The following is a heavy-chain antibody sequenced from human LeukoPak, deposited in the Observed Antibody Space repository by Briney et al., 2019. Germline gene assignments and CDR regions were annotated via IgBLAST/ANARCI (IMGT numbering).Heavy chain of an antibody. J-gene: IGHJ5*02. D-gene: IGHD6-13*01. V-gene: IGHV3-30*02. CDR1: GFTFSSYG. CDR2: IRYDGSNK. Sequence: GGSLRLSCAASGFTFSSYGMHWVRQAPGKGLEWVAFIRYDGSNKYYADSVKGRFTISRDNSKNTLYLQMNSLRAEDTAVYYCAKDASRYTQQQLVQDNWFDPWGQGTLVTVSS. CDR3: AKDASRYTQQQLVQDNWFDP.